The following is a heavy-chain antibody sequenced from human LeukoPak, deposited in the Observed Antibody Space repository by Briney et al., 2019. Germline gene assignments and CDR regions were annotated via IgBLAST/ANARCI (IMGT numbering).Heavy chain of an antibody. CDR2: IYYSGST. Sequence: SETLSLTCTVSGGSISSGGYYLSWIRQHPGKGLEWIGYIYYSGSTYYNPSLKSRVTISVDTSKNQFSLKLSSVTAADTAVYYCARDRDTAEGGNWFDPWGQGTLVTVSS. CDR1: GGSISSGGYY. J-gene: IGHJ5*02. D-gene: IGHD5-18*01. V-gene: IGHV4-31*03. CDR3: ARDRDTAEGGNWFDP.